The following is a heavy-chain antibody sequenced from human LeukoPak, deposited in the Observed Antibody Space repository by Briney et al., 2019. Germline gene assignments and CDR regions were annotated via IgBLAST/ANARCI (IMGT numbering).Heavy chain of an antibody. D-gene: IGHD2-15*01. CDR2: ISSGGTT. V-gene: IGHV3-53*01. J-gene: IGHJ4*02. Sequence: GGSLRLSCTASGFTVSSNYMSWVRQAPGKGLEWVSGISSGGTTYYSDSVKGRFTISRDNSKNTLYLQMNSLRAEDTALYYCAGRTGYSPYYFDYWGQGYLVTVSS. CDR3: AGRTGYSPYYFDY. CDR1: GFTVSSNY.